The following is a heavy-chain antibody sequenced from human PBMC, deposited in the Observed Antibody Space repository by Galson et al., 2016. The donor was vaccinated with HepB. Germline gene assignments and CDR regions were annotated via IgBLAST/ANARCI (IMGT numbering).Heavy chain of an antibody. D-gene: IGHD5-18*01. J-gene: IGHJ6*03. CDR2: IYYSGTT. Sequence: VSGGSISFSSYYWAWIRQPPGKGLEWIGSIYYSGTTYYKPSLTSRGTISVDMSKTQFSLKLSSVTAADTAVYYCARHGGYRYENYYMDVWGKGTTVTVSS. CDR3: ARHGGYRYENYYMDV. CDR1: GGSISFSSYY. V-gene: IGHV4-39*01.